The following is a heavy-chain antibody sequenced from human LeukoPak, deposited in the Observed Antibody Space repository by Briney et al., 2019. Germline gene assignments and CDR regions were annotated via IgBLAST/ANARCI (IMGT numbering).Heavy chain of an antibody. V-gene: IGHV3-23*01. CDR1: GFIYSSFA. CDR2: ISGSGGSS. J-gene: IGHJ6*03. Sequence: GGSLRLSCAAPGFIYSSFAMNWVRQAPGKGLEWVSIISGSGGSSFYADSVKGRFIISRDNSKNTLYLQMNSLRVEDTAQYYCAKDLSYGDTSYFYYYMDVWGKGTTVTVSS. CDR3: AKDLSYGDTSYFYYYMDV. D-gene: IGHD4-17*01.